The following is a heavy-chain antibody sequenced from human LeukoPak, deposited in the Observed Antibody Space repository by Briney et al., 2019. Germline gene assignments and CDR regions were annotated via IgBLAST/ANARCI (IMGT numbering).Heavy chain of an antibody. V-gene: IGHV3-33*01. J-gene: IGHJ6*02. CDR1: GFTFSSYG. CDR3: ARDAILDYYGMDV. CDR2: IWYDGSNK. D-gene: IGHD3-3*01. Sequence: GGSLRLSCAASGFTFSSYGMHWVRQAPGKGLEWVAVIWYDGSNKYYADSVKGRFTISRDNSKNTLYPQMNSLRAEDTAVYYCARDAILDYYGMDVWGQGTTVTVSS.